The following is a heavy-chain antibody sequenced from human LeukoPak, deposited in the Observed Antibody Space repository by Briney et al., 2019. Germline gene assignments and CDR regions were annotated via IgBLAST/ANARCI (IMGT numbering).Heavy chain of an antibody. D-gene: IGHD3-16*02. CDR3: ARDDGGWGVWGSYRSGIFDY. J-gene: IGHJ4*02. CDR1: GFTFGDYG. CDR2: ISSSSSYI. Sequence: GGSLRLSCAASGFTFGDYGMTWVRQAPGKGLEWVSSISSSSSYIYYADSVKGRFTISRDNAKNSLYLQMNSLRAEDTAVYYCARDDGGWGVWGSYRSGIFDYWGQGTLVTVSS. V-gene: IGHV3-21*01.